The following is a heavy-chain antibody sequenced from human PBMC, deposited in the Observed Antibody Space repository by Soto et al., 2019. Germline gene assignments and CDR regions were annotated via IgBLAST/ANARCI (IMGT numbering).Heavy chain of an antibody. V-gene: IGHV1-2*02. CDR1: GYTFTDYY. CDR3: ARGGREVPRIPYDT. D-gene: IGHD3-16*01. Sequence: ASVKVSCKASGYTFTDYYVHWVRQAPGQGLEWMGWINPNVGGTNYARKFQGRVTMTRDTSISTVYMKLTRLSPDDTAIYYCARGGREVPRIPYDTWGQGTRVTVSS. J-gene: IGHJ5*02. CDR2: INPNVGGT.